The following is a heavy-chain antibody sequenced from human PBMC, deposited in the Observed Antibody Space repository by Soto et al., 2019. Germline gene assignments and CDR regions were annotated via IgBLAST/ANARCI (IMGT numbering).Heavy chain of an antibody. J-gene: IGHJ6*03. CDR1: GGSISSSSYY. D-gene: IGHD3-3*01. Sequence: SETLSLTCTVSGGSISSSSYYWGWIRQPPGKGLEWIGSIYYSGSTYYNPSLKSRVTISVDTSKNQFSLKLSSVTAADTAVYYCARHITDSDFWSGYSNYYYYMDVWGKGTTVTVSS. CDR2: IYYSGST. V-gene: IGHV4-39*01. CDR3: ARHITDSDFWSGYSNYYYYMDV.